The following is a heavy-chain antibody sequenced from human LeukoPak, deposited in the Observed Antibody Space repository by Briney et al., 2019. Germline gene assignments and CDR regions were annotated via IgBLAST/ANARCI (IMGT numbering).Heavy chain of an antibody. D-gene: IGHD3-10*01. Sequence: GGSLRLSCAASGFTFSNAWMSWVRQAPGKGLEWVGRIKSKTDGGTTDYAAPVKGRFTISRDDSKNTLYLQMNSLKSEDTAVYYCTTRVVVGGVSHWFDPWGQGTLVTVSS. CDR3: TTRVVVGGVSHWFDP. V-gene: IGHV3-15*01. CDR2: IKSKTDGGTT. J-gene: IGHJ5*02. CDR1: GFTFSNAW.